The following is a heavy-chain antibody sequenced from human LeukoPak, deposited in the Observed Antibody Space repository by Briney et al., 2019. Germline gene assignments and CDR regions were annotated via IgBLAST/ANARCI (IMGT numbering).Heavy chain of an antibody. CDR3: ATQTDTNFDF. J-gene: IGHJ4*02. V-gene: IGHV5-51*01. Sequence: GESLQISCKASGYSFSSYWIGWVRQMPGKGLEWMGIIYPHDSYTRYSPSFQGQVTISADKSTGTAYLQWSSLKASDTAMYYCATQTDTNFDFWGQGTLVTVSS. CDR2: IYPHDSYT. D-gene: IGHD5-18*01. CDR1: GYSFSSYW.